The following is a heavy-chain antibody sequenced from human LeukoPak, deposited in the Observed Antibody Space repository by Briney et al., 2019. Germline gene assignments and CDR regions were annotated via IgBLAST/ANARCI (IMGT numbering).Heavy chain of an antibody. Sequence: GESLKISCKGLGYNFSRYWIGWVRPLPGKGLEWMGIIYPGDFDTRYSPSFQGRVTISVDQSMNTAYLQWSSLRASDTAMYYCARQPTSPTYCGGDCYLDKWGQGTQVTVSS. D-gene: IGHD2-21*02. CDR1: GYNFSRYW. J-gene: IGHJ4*02. CDR2: IYPGDFDT. V-gene: IGHV5-51*01. CDR3: ARQPTSPTYCGGDCYLDK.